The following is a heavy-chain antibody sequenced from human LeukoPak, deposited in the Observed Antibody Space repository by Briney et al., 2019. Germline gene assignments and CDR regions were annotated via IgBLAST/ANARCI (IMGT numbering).Heavy chain of an antibody. V-gene: IGHV4-61*02. CDR1: GGSLTRGTSY. CDR3: ARGDDDGDHRGLHWFDP. J-gene: IGHJ5*02. D-gene: IGHD4-17*01. CDR2: IYHSGST. Sequence: SETLSLTCTVSGGSLTRGTSYWSWLRQPGGKGLEWLGRIYHSGSTNYTPSLKSRVTISIDTSKNQFSLKLSSVTAADTAVYYCARGDDDGDHRGLHWFDPWGRGTLVTVST.